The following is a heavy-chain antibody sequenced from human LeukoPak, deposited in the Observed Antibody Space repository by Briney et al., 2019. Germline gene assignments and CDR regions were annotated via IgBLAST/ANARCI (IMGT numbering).Heavy chain of an antibody. D-gene: IGHD3-3*01. V-gene: IGHV3-23*01. CDR2: ISGSGGRT. Sequence: PGGSLRLSCAASGFTFSSYAMSWVRQAPGEGLEWVSAISGSGGRTYYADSVKGRFTISRDDSKNTLYLQMNSLRAEDTAVYYCAKDNWVAWYYDFWSGYSEDYWGQGTLVTVSS. CDR1: GFTFSSYA. J-gene: IGHJ4*02. CDR3: AKDNWVAWYYDFWSGYSEDY.